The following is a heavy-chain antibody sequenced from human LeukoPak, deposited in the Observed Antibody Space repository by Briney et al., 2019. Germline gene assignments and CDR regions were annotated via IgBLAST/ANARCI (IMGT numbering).Heavy chain of an antibody. J-gene: IGHJ5*02. CDR2: ISAYNGNT. CDR3: AREGYCSGGSCYSPSWFDP. V-gene: IGHV1-18*01. Sequence: ASVKVSCKASGYTFTSYGISWVRRAPGQGLEWMGWISAYNGNTNYAQKLQGRVTMTTDTSTSTAYVELRSLRSDDTAVYYCAREGYCSGGSCYSPSWFDPWGQGTLVTVSS. D-gene: IGHD2-15*01. CDR1: GYTFTSYG.